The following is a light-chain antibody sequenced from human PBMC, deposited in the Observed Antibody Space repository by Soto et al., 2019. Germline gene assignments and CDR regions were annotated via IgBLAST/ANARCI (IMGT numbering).Light chain of an antibody. CDR3: QQTFKTPHT. V-gene: IGKV1-39*01. CDR1: QSITTY. J-gene: IGKJ2*01. CDR2: AAS. Sequence: DIQMTQSPSSLSASVGDRVTITCRASQSITTYLNWYRQKPGKAPKLLIYAASSLQSGVPSRFSGSGSETDYTLTISSLQPADFATYYCQQTFKTPHTFGQGTKVDIK.